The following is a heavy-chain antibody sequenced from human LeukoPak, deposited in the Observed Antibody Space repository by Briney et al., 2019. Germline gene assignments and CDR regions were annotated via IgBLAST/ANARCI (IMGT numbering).Heavy chain of an antibody. CDR3: AVYYSHYFDY. CDR2: IIPIFGTA. V-gene: IGHV1-69*06. Sequence: SVKVCCKASGYTFTSYYMEWVRQAPGQGIEWMGGIIPIFGTANYEQKFQGRVTITADKSTSTAYMELSVLRSEDTAVYYCAVYYSHYFDYWGKGTLVTVSS. D-gene: IGHD3-10*01. CDR1: GYTFTSYY. J-gene: IGHJ4*02.